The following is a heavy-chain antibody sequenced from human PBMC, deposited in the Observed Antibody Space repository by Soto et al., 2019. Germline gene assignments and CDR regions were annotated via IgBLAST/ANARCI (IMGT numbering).Heavy chain of an antibody. CDR3: SRDDSDWFFN. CDR2: IFHGGST. D-gene: IGHD3-9*01. CDR1: GGSIRSNNW. V-gene: IGHV4-4*02. J-gene: IGHJ4*02. Sequence: SETLSLTCAVSGGSIRSNNWWSWVRQPPGKGLEWIGEIFHGGSTYYNPSLKTRVTISVDKSKNQFSLKLSSVTAADTAVYYCSRDDSDWFFNWGRGTLVTVSS.